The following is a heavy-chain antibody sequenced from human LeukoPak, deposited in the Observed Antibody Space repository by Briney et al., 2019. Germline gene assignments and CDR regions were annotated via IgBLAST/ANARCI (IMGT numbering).Heavy chain of an antibody. D-gene: IGHD3-22*01. V-gene: IGHV4-4*09. Sequence: PSETLSLTCTVSGGSISSYYWSWIRQPPGKGLEWIGYIYTSGSTNYNPSLKSRVTISVDTSKNQFSLKLSSVTAADTAVYYCARYNYDSSCRQTGAFDIWGQGTMVTVSS. CDR1: GGSISSYY. CDR3: ARYNYDSSCRQTGAFDI. J-gene: IGHJ3*02. CDR2: IYTSGST.